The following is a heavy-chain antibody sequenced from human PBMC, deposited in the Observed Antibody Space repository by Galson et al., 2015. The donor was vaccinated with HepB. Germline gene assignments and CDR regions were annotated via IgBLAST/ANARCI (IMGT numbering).Heavy chain of an antibody. Sequence: SLRLSCAASGFSFSTNNMHWVRLAPVKGLEWLAIISPDGNTAFYADSVKGRFTISRDNSKSTLFLQVDSLRPEDTAVYYCARDFKWNYDHWGQGTLVTVSS. V-gene: IGHV3-30-3*01. J-gene: IGHJ4*02. CDR2: ISPDGNTA. CDR3: ARDFKWNYDH. CDR1: GFSFSTNN. D-gene: IGHD1-1*01.